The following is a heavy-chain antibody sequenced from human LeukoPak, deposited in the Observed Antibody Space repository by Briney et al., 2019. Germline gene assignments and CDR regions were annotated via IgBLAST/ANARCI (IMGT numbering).Heavy chain of an antibody. CDR3: AKANPGLGRMNWFDP. V-gene: IGHV3-53*01. CDR2: IYSDNT. J-gene: IGHJ5*02. CDR1: GFTVSSNS. Sequence: GGSLRLSCTVSGFTVSSNSMSWVRQAPGKGLEWVSFIYSDNTHYSDSVKGRFTISRDNSKNTLYLQMNSLRAEDTAVYYCAKANPGLGRMNWFDPWGQGTLVTVSS.